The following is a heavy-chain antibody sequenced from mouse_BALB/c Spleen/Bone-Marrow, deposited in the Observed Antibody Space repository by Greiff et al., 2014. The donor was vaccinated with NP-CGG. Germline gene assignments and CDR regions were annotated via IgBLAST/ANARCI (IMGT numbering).Heavy chain of an antibody. Sequence: EVKLMESGGGLVKPGGSLKLSCAAPGFTFSYYAMSWVRQSPEKRLEWVAEISSGGSYTYYPDTVTGRFTISRDNAKNTLYLEMSSLRSEDTAMYYCVRDSSGYFDYWGQGTTLTVSS. CDR1: GFTFSYYA. V-gene: IGHV5-9-4*01. CDR2: ISSGGSYT. D-gene: IGHD3-1*01. CDR3: VRDSSGYFDY. J-gene: IGHJ2*01.